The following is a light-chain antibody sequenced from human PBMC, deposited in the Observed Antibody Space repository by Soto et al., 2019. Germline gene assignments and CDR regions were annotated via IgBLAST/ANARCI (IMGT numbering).Light chain of an antibody. CDR3: QQRSTSPRT. CDR2: VAS. J-gene: IGKJ4*01. V-gene: IGKV3-11*01. Sequence: EIVLTQSPATLSLFPGERATLSCRASQSLTSSLVWYHQKPGQAPRLVIYVASNRATGIPDRFSGSGSGTEFPLTINSLEPGDFAVYYCQQRSTSPRTFGGGTKVEIK. CDR1: QSLTSS.